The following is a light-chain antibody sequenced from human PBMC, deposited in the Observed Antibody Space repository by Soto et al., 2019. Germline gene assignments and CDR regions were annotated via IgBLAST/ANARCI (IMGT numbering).Light chain of an antibody. CDR2: GDN. V-gene: IGLV1-40*01. CDR3: QSYDSLSGWV. CDR1: SSNIGTGYD. Sequence: QSVLTQPPSVSGAPGQRVTISCTGSSSNIGTGYDVHWYQHLPGTAPKLLIYGDNNRPSGVPDRFSGSRSGTSASLAITGLQAEDEADYYCQSYDSLSGWVFGGGTKLTVL. J-gene: IGLJ3*02.